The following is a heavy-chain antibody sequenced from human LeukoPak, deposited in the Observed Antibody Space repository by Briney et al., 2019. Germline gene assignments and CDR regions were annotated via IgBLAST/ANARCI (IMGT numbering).Heavy chain of an antibody. CDR3: AKGIAARLDY. CDR2: IRYDGSNK. Sequence: GGSLRLSCAAPGFTFSSYGMHWVRQAPGKGLEWVTFIRYDGSNKFYTNSVKGRFTISRDNSKNTLYLQMNSLRAEDTAVYYCAKGIAARLDYWGQGTLVTVSS. J-gene: IGHJ4*02. D-gene: IGHD6-6*01. CDR1: GFTFSSYG. V-gene: IGHV3-30*02.